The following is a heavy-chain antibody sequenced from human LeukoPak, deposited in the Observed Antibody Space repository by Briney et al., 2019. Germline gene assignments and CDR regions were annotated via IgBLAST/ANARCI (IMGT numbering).Heavy chain of an antibody. D-gene: IGHD6-19*01. J-gene: IGHJ4*02. Sequence: GGSLRLSCAASGFTFSDEYMSWIRQAPGKGLEWVSYISNSGSYTNYADSVKGRFTISRDNAKNSLYLQMNSLGAEDTAVYYCARSRGAGPGAYFDYWGQGTLITVSS. CDR1: GFTFSDEY. CDR3: ARSRGAGPGAYFDY. CDR2: ISNSGSYT. V-gene: IGHV3-11*03.